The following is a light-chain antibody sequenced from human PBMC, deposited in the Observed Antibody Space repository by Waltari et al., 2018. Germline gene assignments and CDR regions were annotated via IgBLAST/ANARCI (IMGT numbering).Light chain of an antibody. V-gene: IGKV1-5*03. Sequence: IQMTQSPSTLSASVGDRVTITCRASQSISQWLAWYQQKPGKAPKLLIYKASTLEGGVPSRFSGSGSGTDFTLTISSLKADDFASDYGQQYNSYSLLSFGGGTKVEIK. J-gene: IGKJ4*01. CDR1: QSISQW. CDR3: QQYNSYSLLS. CDR2: KAS.